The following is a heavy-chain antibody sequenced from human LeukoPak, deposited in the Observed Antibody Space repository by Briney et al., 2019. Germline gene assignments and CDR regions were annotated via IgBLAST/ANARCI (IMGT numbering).Heavy chain of an antibody. V-gene: IGHV3-23*01. CDR1: GFTFSSYA. Sequence: GGSLRLSCAASGFTFSSYAMNWVRQAPGKGLEWVSTTSGSSGNTYYADSVKGRLTISRDNAKNSLYLQMNSLKTEDTAVYYCTTLRPYIQPRWGQGTMVTVSS. J-gene: IGHJ3*01. D-gene: IGHD5-18*01. CDR3: TTLRPYIQPR. CDR2: TSGSSGNT.